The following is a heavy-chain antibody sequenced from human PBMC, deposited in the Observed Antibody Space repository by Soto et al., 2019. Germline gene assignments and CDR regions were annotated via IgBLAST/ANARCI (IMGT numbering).Heavy chain of an antibody. D-gene: IGHD1-26*01. Sequence: EVQLVESGGGLVQPGGSLRLSCAASGFTFSSYSMNWVRQAPGTGLEWVSYISSSSSTIYYADSVKGRFTISRDNAKNSLYLQMSSLRDEDTAVYYCATHLGYSGSYQCYFDYWGQGTLVTVSS. J-gene: IGHJ4*02. V-gene: IGHV3-48*02. CDR2: ISSSSSTI. CDR1: GFTFSSYS. CDR3: ATHLGYSGSYQCYFDY.